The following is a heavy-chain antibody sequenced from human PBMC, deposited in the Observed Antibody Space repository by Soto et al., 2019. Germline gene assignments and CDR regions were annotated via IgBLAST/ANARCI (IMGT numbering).Heavy chain of an antibody. J-gene: IGHJ6*02. CDR2: INHSGST. CDR1: GGSFSGYY. CDR3: ARAPNCSSTSCYVSLYYYGMDV. Sequence: ETLSLTYDVYGGSFSGYYWSWIRQPPGKGLEWIGEINHSGSTNYNPSLKSRVTISVDTSKNQFSLKLSSVTAADTAVYYCARAPNCSSTSCYVSLYYYGMDVWGQGTTVTVSS. V-gene: IGHV4-34*01. D-gene: IGHD2-2*01.